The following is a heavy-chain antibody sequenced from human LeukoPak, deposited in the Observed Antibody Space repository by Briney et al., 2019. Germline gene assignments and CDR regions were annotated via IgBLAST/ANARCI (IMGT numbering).Heavy chain of an antibody. V-gene: IGHV3-23*01. CDR1: GFTVSSNY. Sequence: PGGSLRLSCAASGFTVSSNYMSWVRQAPGKGLEWVSAISGSGGSTYYADSVKGRFTISRDNSKNTLYLQMNSLRAEDTAVYYCAKGLRGYSYGFDYWGQGTLVTVSS. CDR3: AKGLRGYSYGFDY. J-gene: IGHJ4*02. CDR2: ISGSGGST. D-gene: IGHD5-18*01.